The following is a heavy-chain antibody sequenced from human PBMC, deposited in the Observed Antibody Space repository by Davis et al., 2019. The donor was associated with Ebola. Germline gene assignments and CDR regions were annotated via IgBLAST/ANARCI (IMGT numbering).Heavy chain of an antibody. Sequence: ASVKVSCKASGYTFTSYYMHWVRQAPGQGLEWMGIINPSGGSPSYAQKFQGRVTMTRDTSTSTVYMELSSLRSEDTAVYYCAREEIVVVVAATYYYYGMDVWGQGTTVTVSS. CDR2: INPSGGSP. D-gene: IGHD2-15*01. CDR3: AREEIVVVVAATYYYYGMDV. CDR1: GYTFTSYY. V-gene: IGHV1-46*03. J-gene: IGHJ6*02.